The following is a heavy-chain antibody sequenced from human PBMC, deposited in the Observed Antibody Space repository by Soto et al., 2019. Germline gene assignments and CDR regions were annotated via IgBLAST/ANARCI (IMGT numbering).Heavy chain of an antibody. J-gene: IGHJ4*02. Sequence: PGGSLRLSCAASGFTFSSYGMHWVRQAPGKGLEWVAVISYDGSNKYYADSVKGRFTISRDNSKNTLYLQMNSLRAEDTAVYYCAKGGSKYNWNYYFDYWGQGTLVTVSS. V-gene: IGHV3-30*18. CDR2: ISYDGSNK. D-gene: IGHD1-7*01. CDR3: AKGGSKYNWNYYFDY. CDR1: GFTFSSYG.